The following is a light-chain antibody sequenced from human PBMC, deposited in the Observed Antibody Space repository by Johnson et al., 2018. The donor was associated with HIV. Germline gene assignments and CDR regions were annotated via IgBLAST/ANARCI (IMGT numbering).Light chain of an antibody. V-gene: IGLV1-51*01. J-gene: IGLJ1*01. CDR1: SSNIGNNY. Sequence: QSVLTQPPSVSAAPGQKVTISCSGSSSNIGNNYVSWYQQIPGTAPKLLIYDNNKRPSGIPDRFSGSKSGPSATLDITGLQSGDEADYYCGTWDASLSVNVFGPGTKVTVL. CDR3: GTWDASLSVNV. CDR2: DNN.